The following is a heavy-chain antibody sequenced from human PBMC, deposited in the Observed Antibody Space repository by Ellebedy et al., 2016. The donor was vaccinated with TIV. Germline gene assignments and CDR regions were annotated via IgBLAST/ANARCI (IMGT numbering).Heavy chain of an antibody. D-gene: IGHD2-2*01. V-gene: IGHV3-9*01. CDR1: GFTFDDYA. Sequence: SLKISXAASGFTFDDYAMHWVRQAPGKGLEWVSGISWNSGSIGYADSVKGRFTISRDNAKNSLYLQMNSLRAEDTALYYCAKGVGFLPAAPASYWGQGTLVTVSS. J-gene: IGHJ4*02. CDR2: ISWNSGSI. CDR3: AKGVGFLPAAPASY.